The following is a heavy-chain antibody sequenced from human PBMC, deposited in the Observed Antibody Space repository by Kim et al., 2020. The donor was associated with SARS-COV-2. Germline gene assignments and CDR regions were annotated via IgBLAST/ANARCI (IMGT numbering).Heavy chain of an antibody. J-gene: IGHJ6*02. CDR1: GFTFGDYA. CDR2: IRSKAYGGTT. Sequence: GGSLRLSCTASGFTFGDYAMSWFRQAPGKGLEWVGFIRSKAYGGTTEYAASVKGRFTISRDDSKSIAYLQMNSLKTEDTAVYYCTRDIQVGATLPYYYYGMDVWGQGTTVTVSS. CDR3: TRDIQVGATLPYYYYGMDV. D-gene: IGHD1-26*01. V-gene: IGHV3-49*03.